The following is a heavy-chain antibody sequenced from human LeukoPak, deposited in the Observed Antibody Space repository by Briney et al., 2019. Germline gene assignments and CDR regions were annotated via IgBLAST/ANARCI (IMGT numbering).Heavy chain of an antibody. V-gene: IGHV3-74*01. CDR3: GRGMRDYYGLDY. CDR2: INSDGRTT. J-gene: IGHJ4*02. CDR1: GFIFSNFW. D-gene: IGHD3-10*01. Sequence: GGSLRLSCAASGFIFSNFWMHWVRQVPGKGLVWVSHINSDGRTTDYADSVRGRFTIPRDNAKNTLYLQMNRLTVEDTAVYYCGRGMRDYYGLDYWGQGFLVTVSS.